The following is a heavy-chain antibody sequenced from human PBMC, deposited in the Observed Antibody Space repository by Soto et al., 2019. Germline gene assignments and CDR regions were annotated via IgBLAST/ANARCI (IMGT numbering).Heavy chain of an antibody. V-gene: IGHV3-30*18. CDR3: AKERRAAEYNSLYDF. CDR1: EFRFSHYG. D-gene: IGHD1-1*01. CDR2: MSFDGTYK. J-gene: IGHJ4*02. Sequence: QVQLAESGGGVVQPGRSLRLSCVGSEFRFSHYGVHWVRQAPGKGLEWVAMMSFDGTYKYYADSVMGRFIISRDNSKNTLYLQMNSLRAEDTAVYYCAKERRAAEYNSLYDFWGQGTLVTVSS.